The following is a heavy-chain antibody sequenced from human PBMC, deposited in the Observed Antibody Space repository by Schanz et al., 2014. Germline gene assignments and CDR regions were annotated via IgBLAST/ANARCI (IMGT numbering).Heavy chain of an antibody. CDR3: ARGGAYRSPSPVFYFDY. CDR1: GYTFTNHY. CDR2: ISPSSGGT. J-gene: IGHJ4*02. V-gene: IGHV1-46*01. D-gene: IGHD6-6*01. Sequence: QGQLVQSESELKKPGASVRVSCKASGYTFTNHYLHWVRQAPGQGLEWMGRISPSSGGTNYAQKFQGRVTMTTDTSTSTAYMELRSLRSEDTAVYYCARGGAYRSPSPVFYFDYWGQGTLVTVSS.